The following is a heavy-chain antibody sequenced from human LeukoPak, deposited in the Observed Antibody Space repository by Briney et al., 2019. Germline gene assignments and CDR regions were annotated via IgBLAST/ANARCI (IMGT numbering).Heavy chain of an antibody. V-gene: IGHV3-7*03. D-gene: IGHD3-9*01. CDR1: GFTFSSYW. J-gene: IGHJ4*02. CDR2: IKQDGSEK. CDR3: ARVNYVLRCFDWFEPHGGYFDY. Sequence: GGSLRLSCAASGFTFSSYWMSWVRQAPGKGLEWVANIKQDGSEKYYVDSVKGRFTISRDNAKNSLYLQMNSLRAEDTAVYYCARVNYVLRCFDWFEPHGGYFDYWGQGTLVTVSS.